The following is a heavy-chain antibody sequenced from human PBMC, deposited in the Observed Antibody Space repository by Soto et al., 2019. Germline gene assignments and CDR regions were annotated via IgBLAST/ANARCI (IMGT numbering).Heavy chain of an antibody. Sequence: VASVKVSCKASGYTFTSYAMHWVRQAPGQRLEWMGWINAGNGNTKYSQKFQGRVTITRDTSASTAYMELSSLRSEDTAVYYCARAMVRGPRWFDPWGQGTLVTVSS. J-gene: IGHJ5*02. CDR1: GYTFTSYA. V-gene: IGHV1-3*01. D-gene: IGHD3-10*01. CDR3: ARAMVRGPRWFDP. CDR2: INAGNGNT.